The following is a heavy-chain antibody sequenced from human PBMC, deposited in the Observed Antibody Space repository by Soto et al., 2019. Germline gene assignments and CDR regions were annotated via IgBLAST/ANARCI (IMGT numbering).Heavy chain of an antibody. V-gene: IGHV1-69*01. Sequence: QVQLVQSGAEVKKPGSSVNVSCLASGGTFNTFAISWVRQAPGQGLEYMGGIIPMFGTAHYAQKFQGRVTITADESTRTVYMELSSLRSEDTAVYYCARFSPPRGYYAYWGQGTLVTVSS. CDR2: IIPMFGTA. J-gene: IGHJ4*02. CDR3: ARFSPPRGYYAY. CDR1: GGTFNTFA. D-gene: IGHD3-22*01.